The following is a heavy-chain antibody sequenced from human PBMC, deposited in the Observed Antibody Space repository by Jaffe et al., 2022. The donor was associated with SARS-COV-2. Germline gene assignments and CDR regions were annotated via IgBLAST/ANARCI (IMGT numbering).Heavy chain of an antibody. Sequence: EVQLVETGGGLIQPGGSLRLSCAASGFTVSSNYMSWVRQAPGKGLEWVSVIYSGGSTYYADSVKGRFTISRDNSKNTLYLQMNSLRAEDTAVYYCARDIRYCSSTSCYAVDYWGQGTLVTVSS. J-gene: IGHJ4*02. D-gene: IGHD2-2*01. CDR2: IYSGGST. CDR3: ARDIRYCSSTSCYAVDY. V-gene: IGHV3-53*02. CDR1: GFTVSSNY.